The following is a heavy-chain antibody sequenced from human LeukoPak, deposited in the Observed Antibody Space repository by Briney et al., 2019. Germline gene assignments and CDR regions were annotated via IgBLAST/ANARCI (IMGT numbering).Heavy chain of an antibody. V-gene: IGHV4-34*01. CDR1: GGSFSGYY. Sequence: SETLSLTCAVYGGSFSGYYWSCVRQPPGKGLEWLGEINPSGSTNYNPSLKSRVTISVDTSKNQFSLKLSSVTAADTAVYYCARRGVPAAKNYNWFDPWGQGTLVTVSS. CDR3: ARRGVPAAKNYNWFDP. J-gene: IGHJ5*02. D-gene: IGHD2-2*01. CDR2: INPSGST.